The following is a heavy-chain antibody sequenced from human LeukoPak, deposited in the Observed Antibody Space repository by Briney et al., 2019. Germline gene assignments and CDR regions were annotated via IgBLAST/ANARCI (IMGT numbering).Heavy chain of an antibody. D-gene: IGHD1-26*01. CDR1: GGSISSGGYY. CDR3: ARVRVGAPDAFDI. J-gene: IGHJ3*02. V-gene: IGHV4-31*03. CDR2: IYYSGST. Sequence: PSETLSLTCTVSGGSISSGGYYWSWIRQHPGKGLEWIGYIYYSGSTYYNPSLKSRVTISVDTSKNQFSLKLSSVTAADTAVYYCARVRVGAPDAFDIWGQGTMVTVSS.